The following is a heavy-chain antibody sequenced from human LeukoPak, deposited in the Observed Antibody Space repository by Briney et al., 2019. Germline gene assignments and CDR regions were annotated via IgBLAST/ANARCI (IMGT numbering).Heavy chain of an antibody. J-gene: IGHJ5*02. D-gene: IGHD3-3*01. CDR2: IIPIFGTA. Sequence: SVKVSCKASGGTFSSYAISWVRQAPGQGLEWMGGIIPIFGTANYAQKFQGRVTITTDESTSTAYMELSSLRSEDTAVYYCAREQMAITILSNWFDPWGQGTLVTVSS. CDR1: GGTFSSYA. V-gene: IGHV1-69*05. CDR3: AREQMAITILSNWFDP.